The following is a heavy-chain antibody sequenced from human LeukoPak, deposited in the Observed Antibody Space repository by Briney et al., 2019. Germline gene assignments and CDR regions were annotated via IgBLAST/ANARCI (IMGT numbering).Heavy chain of an antibody. CDR3: ARGSRIAVAGTPEIDY. CDR1: GYTFTSYY. J-gene: IGHJ4*02. D-gene: IGHD6-19*01. CDR2: INPSGGST. V-gene: IGHV1-46*01. Sequence: ASVKVSCKASGYTFTSYYMHWVRQAPGQGLEWMGIINPSGGSTSYAQKFQGRVTMTRDTSTSTVYMELSSLRSEDTAVYYCARGSRIAVAGTPEIDYWGQGALVTVSS.